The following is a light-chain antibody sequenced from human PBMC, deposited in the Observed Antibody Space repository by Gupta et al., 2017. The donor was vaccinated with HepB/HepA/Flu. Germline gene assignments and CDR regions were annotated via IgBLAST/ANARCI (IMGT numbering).Light chain of an antibody. CDR1: QSVRSY. CDR3: QQRSNWPLIT. V-gene: IGKV3-11*01. Sequence: EIVLTQSPATLSLSPGERATLSCRASQSVRSYLAWYQQKPGQAPRLLIYDASKRATGSPARFSGSGSGTDFTLTISSLEPEDFAVYYCQQRSNWPLITFGQGTRLEIK. J-gene: IGKJ5*01. CDR2: DAS.